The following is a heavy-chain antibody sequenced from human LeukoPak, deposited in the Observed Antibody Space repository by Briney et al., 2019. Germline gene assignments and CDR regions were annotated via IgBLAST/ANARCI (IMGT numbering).Heavy chain of an antibody. Sequence: ASVKVSCKASGYTFTGYYMHWVRQAPGQGLEWMGRINPNSGGTNYAQKFQGRVTMTRDTSISTAYMELSRLRSDDTAVYYCARDSYYYDSSGYTLFDYWGQGTLVTVSS. J-gene: IGHJ4*02. CDR2: INPNSGGT. CDR1: GYTFTGYY. CDR3: ARDSYYYDSSGYTLFDY. D-gene: IGHD3-22*01. V-gene: IGHV1-2*06.